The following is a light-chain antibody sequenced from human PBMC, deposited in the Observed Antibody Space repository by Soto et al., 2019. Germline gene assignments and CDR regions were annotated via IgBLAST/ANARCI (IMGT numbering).Light chain of an antibody. CDR2: EVN. V-gene: IGLV2-8*01. CDR1: NSDVGGYNY. CDR3: SSYAGSNWYV. Sequence: QSVLTQPPSASGSPGQSVTISCTGTNSDVGGYNYVSWYQQYPGKAPKLIIYEVNERPSGVPDRFSGSKSGHTASLTVSGLQTADEADYYCSSYAGSNWYVFGTGTKVTVL. J-gene: IGLJ1*01.